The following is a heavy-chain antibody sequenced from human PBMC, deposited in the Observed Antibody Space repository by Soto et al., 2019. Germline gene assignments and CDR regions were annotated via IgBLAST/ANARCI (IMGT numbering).Heavy chain of an antibody. V-gene: IGHV1-18*01. Sequence: QVQLVQSGAEVKKPGASVKVSCRASGYTFTSYVISWLRQAPAQGLEWMGWISAYNGNTNFAQKLQGRVTMTTDTSTSTAYMELRSLRSDDTAVYYCARVVAKVAGNYGLDVWGKVTTVTFSS. CDR2: ISAYNGNT. CDR1: GYTFTSYV. CDR3: ARVVAKVAGNYGLDV. J-gene: IGHJ6*04. D-gene: IGHD6-19*01.